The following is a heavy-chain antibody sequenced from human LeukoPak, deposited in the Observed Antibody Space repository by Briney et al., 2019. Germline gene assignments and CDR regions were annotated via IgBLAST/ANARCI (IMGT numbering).Heavy chain of an antibody. Sequence: GGSLRLSCAASGFTFSIFWMHWVRQAPGKGLVWVSRISTDGSSTSYADSVKGRFTISRDNAKNTLYLQMNSLRAEDTAVYYCARKPAPVDWGQGTLVTVSS. J-gene: IGHJ4*02. D-gene: IGHD1-14*01. V-gene: IGHV3-74*01. CDR3: ARKPAPVD. CDR2: ISTDGSST. CDR1: GFTFSIFW.